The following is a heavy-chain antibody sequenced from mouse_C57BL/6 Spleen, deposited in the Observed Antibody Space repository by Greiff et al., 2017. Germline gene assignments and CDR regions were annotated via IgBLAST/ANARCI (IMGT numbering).Heavy chain of an antibody. V-gene: IGHV1-15*01. D-gene: IGHD2-4*01. J-gene: IGHJ4*01. CDR3: TRCYDYDVQYAMDY. Sequence: QVQLKQSGAELVRPGASVTLSCKASGYTFTDYEMHWVKQTPVHGLEWIGAIDPEPGGTAYNQKFKGKAILTADKSSSTAYMKLRSLTSEDSAVYYCTRCYDYDVQYAMDYWGQGTSVTVSS. CDR2: IDPEPGGT. CDR1: GYTFTDYE.